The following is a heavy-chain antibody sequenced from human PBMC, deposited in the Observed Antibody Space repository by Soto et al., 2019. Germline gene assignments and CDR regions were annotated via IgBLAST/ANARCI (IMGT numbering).Heavy chain of an antibody. J-gene: IGHJ3*02. CDR3: ARLYGLDAFDI. D-gene: IGHD3-16*02. CDR2: IYYSGST. V-gene: IGHV4-59*08. Sequence: SETLSLTCAVSDGSISNYYWSWIRQPPGKGLEWIGYIYYSGSTNYNPSLKSRVTISVDTSKNQFSLKLSSVTAADTAVYYCARLYGLDAFDIWGQGTMVTVSS. CDR1: DGSISNYY.